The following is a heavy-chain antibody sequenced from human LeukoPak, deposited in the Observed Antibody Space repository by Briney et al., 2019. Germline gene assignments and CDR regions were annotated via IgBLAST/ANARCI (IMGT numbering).Heavy chain of an antibody. CDR1: GGSLNNYY. J-gene: IGHJ4*02. D-gene: IGHD3-9*01. V-gene: IGHV4-59*01. CDR2: IYYSGST. Sequence: SETLSLTCTVSGGSLNNYYWSWIRQPPGKGLEWIGYIYYSGSTSYNPSLKSRVTISIDTSKNHFSLKLSSVTAADTAVYYCARDYDILTGYYDGIGYWGQGTLVTVSS. CDR3: ARDYDILTGYYDGIGY.